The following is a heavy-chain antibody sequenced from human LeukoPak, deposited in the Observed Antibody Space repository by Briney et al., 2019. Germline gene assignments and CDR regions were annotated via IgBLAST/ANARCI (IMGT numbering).Heavy chain of an antibody. D-gene: IGHD6-13*01. CDR2: IYYGGST. Sequence: SKTLPLTCTVSGGSVSSGTYYWTWIRQPPRQGPEWIGYIYYGGSTNYNPSLKTRVTISVDTSKSQFSLRLTSVSAADTATYYCARVLIAVAGYDYWGEGTQVTVSS. V-gene: IGHV4-61*01. J-gene: IGHJ4*02. CDR1: GGSVSSGTYY. CDR3: ARVLIAVAGYDY.